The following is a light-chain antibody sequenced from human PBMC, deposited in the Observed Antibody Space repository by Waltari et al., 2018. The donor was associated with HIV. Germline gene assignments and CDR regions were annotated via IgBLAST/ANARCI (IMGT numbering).Light chain of an antibody. CDR3: HQAFSFPHT. CDR2: GTS. Sequence: QMAQSPASLSASVGDSVSFSCRASHPVADKLAWYQQRPGKPPKLLIYGTSILQSGVPSRFAGFGSATNFSLTITGLRPEDSATYFCHQAFSFPHTFGGGTELDI. J-gene: IGKJ4*01. V-gene: IGKV1-12*01. CDR1: HPVADK.